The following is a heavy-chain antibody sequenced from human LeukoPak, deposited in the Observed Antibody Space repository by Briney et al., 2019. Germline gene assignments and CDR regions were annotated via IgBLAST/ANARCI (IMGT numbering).Heavy chain of an antibody. J-gene: IGHJ4*02. CDR1: GFTFSSYG. D-gene: IGHD4-11*01. V-gene: IGHV3-30*02. CDR3: AVGVVPTATHVGYFDY. Sequence: PGRSLRLSCAASGFTFSSYGMHWVRQAPGKGLEWVAFIRYDGSNKYYADSVKGRFTISRDNSKNTLYLQMNSLRAEDTAVYYCAVGVVPTATHVGYFDYWGQGTLVTVSS. CDR2: IRYDGSNK.